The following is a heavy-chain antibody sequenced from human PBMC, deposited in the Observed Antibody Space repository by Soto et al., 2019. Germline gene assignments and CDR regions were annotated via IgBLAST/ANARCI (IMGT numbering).Heavy chain of an antibody. Sequence: QVQLVESGGGVVQPGRSLRLSCAASGFTCSSYAMHWVRQAPGKGLEWVAVISYDGSNKYYADSVQGRFTISRDNSKNTLYLQMTSLRAEDTAVYYCARDPLWGTAMVLWYFELWGRGTLVTVSS. CDR2: ISYDGSNK. D-gene: IGHD5-18*01. V-gene: IGHV3-30-3*01. CDR1: GFTCSSYA. J-gene: IGHJ2*01. CDR3: ARDPLWGTAMVLWYFEL.